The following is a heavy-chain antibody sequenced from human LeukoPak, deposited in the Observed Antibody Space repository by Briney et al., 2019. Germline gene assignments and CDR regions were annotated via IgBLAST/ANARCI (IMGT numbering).Heavy chain of an antibody. D-gene: IGHD3-3*01. V-gene: IGHV3-7*01. J-gene: IGHJ5*02. CDR3: ARDLPYYDFWSGYYTDWFDP. CDR1: GFTFSSYW. Sequence: PGGSLRLSCAASGFTFSSYWMSWVRQAPGKGREWVANIKKDGSEKYYVDSVRGRFTISRDNAKNSLYMKMNSLRAEDTAVYYCARDLPYYDFWSGYYTDWFDPWGQGTLVTVSS. CDR2: IKKDGSEK.